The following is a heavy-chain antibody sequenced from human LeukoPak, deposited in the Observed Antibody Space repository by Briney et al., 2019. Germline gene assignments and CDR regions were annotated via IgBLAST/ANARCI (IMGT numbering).Heavy chain of an antibody. D-gene: IGHD1-26*01. CDR2: LTWNSART. CDR3: AKGLRVQSLIVDALDV. V-gene: IGHV3-9*01. J-gene: IGHJ3*01. Sequence: GGSLRLSCVASGVAFERFAMHWVRQPPGKGLEWISGLTWNSARTLYADSVRGRFTLSRDNAKNTLYLQMNSLRVEDTAFYYCAKGLRVQSLIVDALDVWGRGTIVTVSS. CDR1: GVAFERFA.